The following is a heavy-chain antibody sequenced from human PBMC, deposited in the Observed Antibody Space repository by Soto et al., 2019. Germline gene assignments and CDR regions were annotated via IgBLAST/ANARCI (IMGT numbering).Heavy chain of an antibody. J-gene: IGHJ3*02. Sequence: PSETQSLTCTVSGGSVSSGSYYWSWIRHPPGKGLEWIGYIYYIGSTNYNPSLKSRVTISVDTSKNQFSLKLSSVTAADTAVYYCAANYGHYVLVAFDMWGQGSIV. D-gene: IGHD4-17*01. CDR2: IYYIGST. CDR1: GGSVSSGSYY. CDR3: AANYGHYVLVAFDM. V-gene: IGHV4-61*01.